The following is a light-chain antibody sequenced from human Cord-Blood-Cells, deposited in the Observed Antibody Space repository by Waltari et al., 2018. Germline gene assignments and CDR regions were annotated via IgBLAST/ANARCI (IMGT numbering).Light chain of an antibody. CDR1: NIGSKS. CDR3: QVWDSSSDHWV. V-gene: IGLV3-21*04. Sequence: SYVLTQPPSVSVAPGKTARITCGGNNIGSKSVHWYQQEPGQAPVLVSYYDSDRPSGITERFSGSNAGNTATRSVSRDEAGDEAYYYWQVWDSSSDHWVFGGGTKLTVL. CDR2: YDS. J-gene: IGLJ3*02.